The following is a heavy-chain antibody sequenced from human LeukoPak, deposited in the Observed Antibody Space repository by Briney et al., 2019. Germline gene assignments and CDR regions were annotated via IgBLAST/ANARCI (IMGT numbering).Heavy chain of an antibody. V-gene: IGHV4-39*01. CDR1: GGSISSSSYF. Sequence: SETLSLTCTVSGGSISSSSYFWDWIRQPPGKGLEWIGTLYYSGSTYYNPSLKSRVTISVDTSKNQFSLKLSSVTAADTAVNYCARRYGSGSYCDYWGQGTLVTVSS. CDR2: LYYSGST. J-gene: IGHJ4*02. CDR3: ARRYGSGSYCDY. D-gene: IGHD3-10*01.